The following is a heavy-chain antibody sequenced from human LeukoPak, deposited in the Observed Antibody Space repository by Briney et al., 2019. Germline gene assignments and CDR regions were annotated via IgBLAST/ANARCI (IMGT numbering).Heavy chain of an antibody. Sequence: SETLSLTCAVYGGSFSGYYWSWIRHPPGKGLEWIGEINHSGSTNYNPSLKSRVTISVDTSKNQFSLKLSSVTAADTAVYYCARAPGGYLYYYDSRYYFDYWGQGTLVTVSS. CDR2: INHSGST. CDR3: ARAPGGYLYYYDSRYYFDY. CDR1: GGSFSGYY. V-gene: IGHV4-34*01. D-gene: IGHD3-22*01. J-gene: IGHJ4*02.